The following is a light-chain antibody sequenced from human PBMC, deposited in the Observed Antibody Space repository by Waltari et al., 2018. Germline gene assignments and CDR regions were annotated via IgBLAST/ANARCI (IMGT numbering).Light chain of an antibody. J-gene: IGLJ1*01. CDR1: SNDVGGYGY. CDR3: SSHTSTVPHV. Sequence: QSALTQPASVSGSPGQSVSISCPGTSNDVGGYGYVSWYQQFPGKAPKLIIYEVFYRPSGGSSRFSGSKSGNTASLTISGLQAEDEAVYYCSSHTSTVPHVFGTGTKVTVV. V-gene: IGLV2-14*01. CDR2: EVF.